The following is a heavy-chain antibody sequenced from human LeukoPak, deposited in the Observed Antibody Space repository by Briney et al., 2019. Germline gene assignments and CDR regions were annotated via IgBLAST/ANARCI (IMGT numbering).Heavy chain of an antibody. D-gene: IGHD2-2*01. Sequence: SETLSLTRTVSGGSISSSSYYWGWIRQPPGKGLEWIGSIYYSGSTYYNPSLKSRVTISVDTSKNQFSLKLSSVTAADTAVYYCARDDRGGTRYNWFDPWGQGTLVTVSS. V-gene: IGHV4-39*07. CDR3: ARDDRGGTRYNWFDP. J-gene: IGHJ5*02. CDR1: GGSISSSSYY. CDR2: IYYSGST.